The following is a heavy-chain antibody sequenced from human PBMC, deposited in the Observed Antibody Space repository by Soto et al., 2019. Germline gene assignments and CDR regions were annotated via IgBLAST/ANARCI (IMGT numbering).Heavy chain of an antibody. V-gene: IGHV4-39*01. D-gene: IGHD3-22*01. CDR3: ARRGYDSSGYYGHY. CDR2: IYYSGST. Sequence: QLQLQESGPGLVKPSETLSLTCTVSGGSISSSSYYWGWIRQPPGKGLEWIGSIYYSGSTYYNPSLKSRVTISVDTSKNQFSLKLSSVTAADTAVYYCARRGYDSSGYYGHYWGQGTLVTVSS. CDR1: GGSISSSSYY. J-gene: IGHJ4*02.